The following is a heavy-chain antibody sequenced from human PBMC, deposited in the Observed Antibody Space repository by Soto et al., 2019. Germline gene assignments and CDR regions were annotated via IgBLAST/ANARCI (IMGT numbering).Heavy chain of an antibody. V-gene: IGHV4-59*01. J-gene: IGHJ6*02. CDR2: IYYSGST. Sequence: SETLSLTCTVSGGSISSYYWSWIRQPPGKGLEWIGYIYYSGSTNYNPSLKSRVTISVDTSKNQFSLKLSSVTAADTAVYYCARRSPGKVSYYYYGMDVCGQGTTVTVSS. D-gene: IGHD4-4*01. CDR3: ARRSPGKVSYYYYGMDV. CDR1: GGSISSYY.